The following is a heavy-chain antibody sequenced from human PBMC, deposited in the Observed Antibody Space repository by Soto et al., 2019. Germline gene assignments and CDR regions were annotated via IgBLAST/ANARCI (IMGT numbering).Heavy chain of an antibody. V-gene: IGHV4-31*11. Sequence: PSETLSLTCAVSGGSIISAYSYWFWSRKHPGKGLEWIGYIAYSGDTDYTPSLRSRVTISPETSENKFSLTLKSVTAADTAVDYRARDRGIVATISSYYWYCIDVWGQGATVTVSS. CDR1: GGSIISAYSY. D-gene: IGHD5-12*01. CDR2: IAYSGDT. J-gene: IGHJ6*02. CDR3: ARDRGIVATISSYYWYCIDV.